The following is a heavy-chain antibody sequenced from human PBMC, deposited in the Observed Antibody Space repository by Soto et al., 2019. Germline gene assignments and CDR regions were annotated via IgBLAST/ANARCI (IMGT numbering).Heavy chain of an antibody. Sequence: ASVKVSCTASGYTFTSYYMHWVRQAPGQGLEWMGIINPSGGSTSYAQKFQGRVTMTRDTSTSTVYMELSSLRSEDTAVYYCARVSDSSGYYPAHFDYWGQGTLVTVSS. CDR1: GYTFTSYY. J-gene: IGHJ4*02. CDR2: INPSGGST. CDR3: ARVSDSSGYYPAHFDY. D-gene: IGHD3-22*01. V-gene: IGHV1-46*01.